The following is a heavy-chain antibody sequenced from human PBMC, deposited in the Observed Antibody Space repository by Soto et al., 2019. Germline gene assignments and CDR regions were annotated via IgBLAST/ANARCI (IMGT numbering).Heavy chain of an antibody. D-gene: IGHD3-3*01. V-gene: IGHV1-18*04. J-gene: IGHJ5*02. CDR3: ARCYDFWSGYYEVYNWFDP. CDR1: GSTFTSYG. Sequence: GASVKVSCKASGSTFTSYGISWVRQAPGQGLEWMGWISAYNGNTNYAQKLQGRVTMTTDTSTSTAYMELRSLRSDDTAVYYCARCYDFWSGYYEVYNWFDPWGQGTLVTVSS. CDR2: ISAYNGNT.